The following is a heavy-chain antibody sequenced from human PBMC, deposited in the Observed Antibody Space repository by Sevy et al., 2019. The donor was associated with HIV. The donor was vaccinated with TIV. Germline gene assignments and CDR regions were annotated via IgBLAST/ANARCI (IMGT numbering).Heavy chain of an antibody. CDR1: GGSISSSSYY. J-gene: IGHJ4*02. D-gene: IGHD5-12*01. Sequence: SETLSLTCTVSGGSISSSSYYWGWIRQPPGKGLEWIGSIYYSGSTYYNPSLKNRVTISVDTSKNQFSLKLSSVTAADAAVYDCSTVDERGWLQALNYDYWGQGTLVTVSS. CDR2: IYYSGST. V-gene: IGHV4-39*01. CDR3: STVDERGWLQALNYDY.